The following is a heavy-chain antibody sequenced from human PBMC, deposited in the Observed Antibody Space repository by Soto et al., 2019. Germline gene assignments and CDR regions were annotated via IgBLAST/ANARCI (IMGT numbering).Heavy chain of an antibody. CDR2: ISSSSSYI. J-gene: IGHJ3*02. Sequence: GGSLRLSCAASGFTFSSYSMNWVRQAPGKELEWVSSISSSSSYIYYADSVKGRFTISRDNAKNSLYLQMNSLRAEDTAVYYCARRLAAWIQGSNDAFDIWGQGTMVTVSS. D-gene: IGHD5-18*01. CDR1: GFTFSSYS. V-gene: IGHV3-21*01. CDR3: ARRLAAWIQGSNDAFDI.